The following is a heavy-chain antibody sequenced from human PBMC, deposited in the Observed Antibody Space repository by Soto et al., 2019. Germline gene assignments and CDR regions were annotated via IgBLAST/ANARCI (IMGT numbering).Heavy chain of an antibody. CDR1: GFTFSSYS. V-gene: IGHV3-48*02. J-gene: IGHJ6*02. D-gene: IGHD6-13*01. CDR2: ISSSSSTI. Sequence: GGSLRLSCAASGFTFSSYSMNWVRQAPGKGLEWVSYISSSSSTIYYADSVKGRFTISRDNAKNSPYLQMNSLRDEDTAVYYCARGWIAAAGSYYYYGMDVWGQGTTVTVSS. CDR3: ARGWIAAAGSYYYYGMDV.